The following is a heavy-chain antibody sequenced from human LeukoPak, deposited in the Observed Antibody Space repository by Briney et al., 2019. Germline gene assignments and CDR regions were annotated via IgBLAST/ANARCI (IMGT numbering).Heavy chain of an antibody. CDR2: INHSGST. J-gene: IGHJ5*02. CDR3: ARFGSTSYYLKDWFDP. CDR1: GGSFSGYY. V-gene: IGHV4-34*01. Sequence: SETLSLTCAVYGGSFSGYYWSWIRQPPGKGLEWIGEINHSGSTNYNPSLKSRVTISVDTSKNQFSLKLSSVTAAGTAVYYCARFGSTSYYLKDWFDPWGQGTLVTVSS. D-gene: IGHD2-2*01.